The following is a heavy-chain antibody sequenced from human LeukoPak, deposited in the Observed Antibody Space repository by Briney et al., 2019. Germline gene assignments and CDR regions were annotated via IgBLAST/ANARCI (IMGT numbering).Heavy chain of an antibody. CDR1: GGSFSGYY. Sequence: SETLSLTCAVYGGSFSGYYWSWIRQPPGKGLEWIGEINHSGSTNYNPSLKSRVTISVDTSKNQFSLKLSSVTAADTAVYYCARASAFIAAAGKYDANWFDPWGQGTLVTVSS. J-gene: IGHJ5*02. CDR2: INHSGST. D-gene: IGHD6-13*01. CDR3: ARASAFIAAAGKYDANWFDP. V-gene: IGHV4-34*01.